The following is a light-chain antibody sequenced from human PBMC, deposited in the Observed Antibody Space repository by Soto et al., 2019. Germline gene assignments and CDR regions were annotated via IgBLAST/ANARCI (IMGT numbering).Light chain of an antibody. CDR3: QHRET. CDR1: QSVSSY. Sequence: EIVLTQSPATLSLSPGERATLSCRASQSVSSYLAWYQQKPGQAPRLLIYGASSRATGIPDRFSGSGSGADFTLTISRLEPEDFAVYYCQHRETFGQGTKVDIK. J-gene: IGKJ1*01. CDR2: GAS. V-gene: IGKV3-11*01.